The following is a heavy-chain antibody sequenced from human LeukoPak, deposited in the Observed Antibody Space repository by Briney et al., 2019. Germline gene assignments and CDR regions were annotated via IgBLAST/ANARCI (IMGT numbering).Heavy chain of an antibody. CDR1: GGSISSSSYY. J-gene: IGHJ4*02. CDR2: IYYSGST. D-gene: IGHD3-22*01. Sequence: PSETLSLTCTVSGGSISSSSYYWGWIRQPPGKGLEWIGSIYYSGSTYYNPSPKSRVTISVDTSKNQFSLRLSSVTAADTAVYYCARGDDSSGYSFDYWGQGTLVTVSS. CDR3: ARGDDSSGYSFDY. V-gene: IGHV4-39*01.